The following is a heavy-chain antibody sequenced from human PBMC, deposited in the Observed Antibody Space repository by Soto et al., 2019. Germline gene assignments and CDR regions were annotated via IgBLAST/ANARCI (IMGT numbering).Heavy chain of an antibody. CDR1: GGSISSSSDF. D-gene: IGHD2-21*02. J-gene: IGHJ5*02. V-gene: IGHV4-39*01. Sequence: PSETLSLTRAVSGGSISSSSDFWGWIRQPPGKGLEWIGSIYYSGSTYYNPSLKSRVTVSVDTSKNQFSLKLSSVTAADTAVYYCARHPSDFWFDPWGQGTLVTVSP. CDR3: ARHPSDFWFDP. CDR2: IYYSGST.